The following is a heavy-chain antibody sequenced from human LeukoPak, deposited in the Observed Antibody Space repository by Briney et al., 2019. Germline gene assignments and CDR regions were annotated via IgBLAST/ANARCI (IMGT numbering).Heavy chain of an antibody. V-gene: IGHV1-18*01. J-gene: IGHJ4*02. Sequence: ASVKVSCKASGYTFTTYDFTWVRQATGQGLEWMGWISGYTGNPNYAQKVQGRVTMTTDTSTSTAYMELRSLRYDDTAVYYCARTPQGSYLDYWGQGTLVTVSS. D-gene: IGHD1-26*01. CDR2: ISGYTGNP. CDR3: ARTPQGSYLDY. CDR1: GYTFTTYD.